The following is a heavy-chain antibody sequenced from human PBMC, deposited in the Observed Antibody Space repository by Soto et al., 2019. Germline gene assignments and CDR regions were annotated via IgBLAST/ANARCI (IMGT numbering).Heavy chain of an antibody. CDR3: ARHPERIAQIGWFDP. V-gene: IGHV3-48*01. CDR1: GFTFSSYS. Sequence: EVQLVESGGGLVQPGGSLRLYCAASGFTFSSYSMNWVRQAPGKGLEWVSYISSSSSTIYYAESVKGRLTISRDNAKNSLYLQMNSLRAEDTAVYYCARHPERIAQIGWFDPWGQGTLVTVSS. D-gene: IGHD6-13*01. CDR2: ISSSSSTI. J-gene: IGHJ5*02.